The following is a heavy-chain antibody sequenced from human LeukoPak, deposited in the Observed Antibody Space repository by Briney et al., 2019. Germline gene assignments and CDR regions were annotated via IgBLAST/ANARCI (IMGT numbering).Heavy chain of an antibody. CDR3: ARTPLLYYYDSSGYITISYYFDY. D-gene: IGHD3-22*01. J-gene: IGHJ4*02. Sequence: SGPALVKPTQTLTLTCTFSGFSLSTSGMCVSWIRQPPGKSLEWLARIDWDDDKYYSTSLKTRLTISKDTSKNQVVLTMTNMDPVDTATYYCARTPLLYYYDSSGYITISYYFDYWGQGTLVTVSS. CDR2: IDWDDDK. CDR1: GFSLSTSGMC. V-gene: IGHV2-70*11.